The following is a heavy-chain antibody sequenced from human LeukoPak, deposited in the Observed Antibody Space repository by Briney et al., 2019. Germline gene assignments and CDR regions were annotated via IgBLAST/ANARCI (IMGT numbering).Heavy chain of an antibody. CDR1: GGSISSYY. V-gene: IGHV4-59*01. CDR2: IYYSGST. CDR3: ARALSVIRFYYFDY. Sequence: SETLSLTCTVSGGSISSYYWSWIRQPPGKGLEWIGYIYYSGSTNYNPSLKSRVTISVDTSKNQFSLKLSSVTAADTAVYYCARALSVIRFYYFDYWGQGTLVTVSS. J-gene: IGHJ4*02. D-gene: IGHD2-21*01.